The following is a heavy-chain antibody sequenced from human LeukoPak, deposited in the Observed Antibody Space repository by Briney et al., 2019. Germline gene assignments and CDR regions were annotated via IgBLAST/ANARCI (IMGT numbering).Heavy chain of an antibody. J-gene: IGHJ5*02. CDR3: ARDLSGYETNNWFDP. D-gene: IGHD5-12*01. Sequence: RPGGSLRLSCAASGFTFDDYGMSWVRQAPGKGLEWVSGINWNGGSTGYADSVKGRFTISRDNAKNSLYLQMNSLRAEDTALYYCARDLSGYETNNWFDPWGQGTLVTVSS. CDR1: GFTFDDYG. V-gene: IGHV3-20*04. CDR2: INWNGGST.